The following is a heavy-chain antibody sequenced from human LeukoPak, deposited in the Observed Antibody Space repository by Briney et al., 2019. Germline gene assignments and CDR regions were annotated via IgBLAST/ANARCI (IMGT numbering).Heavy chain of an antibody. V-gene: IGHV3-33*01. Sequence: PGGSLRLSCAASGFTFSSYGMHWVRQAPGKGLEWVAVIWYDGSNKYHADSVKGRFTISRDNSKNTLYLQMNSLRAEDTAVYYCARDRTGTTAGFDYWGQGTLVTVSS. CDR1: GFTFSSYG. J-gene: IGHJ4*02. D-gene: IGHD1-7*01. CDR2: IWYDGSNK. CDR3: ARDRTGTTAGFDY.